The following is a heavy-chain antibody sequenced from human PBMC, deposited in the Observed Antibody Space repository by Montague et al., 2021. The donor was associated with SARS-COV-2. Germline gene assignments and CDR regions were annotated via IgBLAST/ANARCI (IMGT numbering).Heavy chain of an antibody. J-gene: IGHJ6*02. D-gene: IGHD2-2*01. CDR2: INHSGST. V-gene: IGHV4-34*01. CDR1: GGSFSGYY. CDR3: TREGYQVLWSDYYYYGMDV. Sequence: SETLSLTCAVYGGSFSGYYWSWIRQPPGKGLEWIGEINHSGSTNXNPSLKSRVTISVDTSKNQFSRELSSVTAADTAVYYCTREGYQVLWSDYYYYGMDVWGQGTAVTVSS.